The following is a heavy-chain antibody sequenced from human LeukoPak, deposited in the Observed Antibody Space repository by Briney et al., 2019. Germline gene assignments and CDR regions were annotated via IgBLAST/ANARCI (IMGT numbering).Heavy chain of an antibody. Sequence: SETLSLTCTVSGGSLSNYYWSWVRQPPGKGLEWIGYIYYSGSTNYNPSLKSRVTISVDTSKNQFSLKLSSVTAADTAVYYCARGVDFWSGYPPYYFDYWGQGTLVTVSS. D-gene: IGHD3-3*01. V-gene: IGHV4-59*01. J-gene: IGHJ4*02. CDR3: ARGVDFWSGYPPYYFDY. CDR2: IYYSGST. CDR1: GGSLSNYY.